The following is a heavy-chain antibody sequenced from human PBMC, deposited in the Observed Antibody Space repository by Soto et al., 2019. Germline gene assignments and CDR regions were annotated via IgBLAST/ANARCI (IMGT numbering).Heavy chain of an antibody. CDR3: ATASSVTAGFYFDF. J-gene: IGHJ4*02. Sequence: GASLKVSCKVSGYTLTELSMHWVRQAPGKGLEWMGGFDHEDGETSYAQKFQGRVTMTEDTSTDTAYMELSSLRSEDTAVYYCATASSVTAGFYFDFWGQGTLVTVSS. V-gene: IGHV1-24*01. CDR2: FDHEDGET. CDR1: GYTLTELS. D-gene: IGHD6-13*01.